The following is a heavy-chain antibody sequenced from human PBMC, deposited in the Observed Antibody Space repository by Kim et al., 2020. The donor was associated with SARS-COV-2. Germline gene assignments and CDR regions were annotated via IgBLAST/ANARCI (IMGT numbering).Heavy chain of an antibody. CDR3: ARASYYDTSGYYIYAMDV. CDR1: GFTVSDNY. Sequence: GGSLRLSCAASGFTVSDNYMNWIRQAPGKGLEWVSIIYSGGTTSYADSVKGRFTISRDNSKNTLYLQMNNLRAEDTAMYYCARASYYDTSGYYIYAMDVWGQGTTVTVSS. J-gene: IGHJ6*02. CDR2: IYSGGTT. D-gene: IGHD3-22*01. V-gene: IGHV3-53*01.